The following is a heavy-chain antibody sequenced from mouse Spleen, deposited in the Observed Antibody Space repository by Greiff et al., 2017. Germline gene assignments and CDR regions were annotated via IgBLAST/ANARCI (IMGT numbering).Heavy chain of an antibody. D-gene: IGHD2-3*01. CDR3: AREAIYDGTFAY. Sequence: EVQLQQPGAELVKPGASVKMSCKASGYTFTDYNMHWVKQSHGKSLEWIGYINPNNGGTSYNQKFKGKATLTVNKSSSTAYMELRSLTSEDSAVYYCAREAIYDGTFAYWGQGTLVTVSA. CDR1: GYTFTDYN. J-gene: IGHJ3*01. V-gene: IGHV1-22*01. CDR2: INPNNGGT.